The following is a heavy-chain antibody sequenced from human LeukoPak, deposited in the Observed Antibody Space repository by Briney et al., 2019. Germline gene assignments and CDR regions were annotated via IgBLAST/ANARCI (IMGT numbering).Heavy chain of an antibody. CDR3: ARTYPSGYYFDY. V-gene: IGHV4-61*02. CDR1: GGSISSGSYY. D-gene: IGHD3-10*01. J-gene: IGHJ4*02. Sequence: SQTLSLTCTVSGGSISSGSYYWSWIRQPAGTGLEWIGRIYTSGSTNYNPSLKSRVTISVDTSKNQFSLKLSSVTAADTAVYYCARTYPSGYYFDYWGQGTLVTVSS. CDR2: IYTSGST.